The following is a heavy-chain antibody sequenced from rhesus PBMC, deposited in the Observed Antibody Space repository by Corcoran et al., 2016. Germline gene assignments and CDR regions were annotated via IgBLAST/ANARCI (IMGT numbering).Heavy chain of an antibody. J-gene: IGHJ2*01. CDR2: INGNSGST. CDR3: ARVPSGYYTEWYFDL. D-gene: IGHD3-28*01. Sequence: QVQLQESGPGLVKPSETLSLTCPVSGASIRRNWWSWIRPPPGKGLEWIGEINGNSGSTNYNPSLKSRVTISKDASKNQFSLKLSSVTAADTAVYYCARVPSGYYTEWYFDLWGPGTPITISS. V-gene: IGHV4-80*01. CDR1: GASIRRNW.